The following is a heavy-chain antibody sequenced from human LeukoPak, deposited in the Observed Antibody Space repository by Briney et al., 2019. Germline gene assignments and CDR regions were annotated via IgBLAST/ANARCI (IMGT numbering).Heavy chain of an antibody. V-gene: IGHV4-59*01. CDR1: GGSISYYY. J-gene: IGHJ5*02. CDR2: IYYSGST. CDR3: ARDESLNWFDP. Sequence: SETLSLTCTVSGGSISYYYWSWIRQPPGKGLGWIGYIYYSGSTNYNPSLKNRVSISVDTSKNQFSLNLSSMTAADTAVYYCARDESLNWFDPWGQGTLVTVSS.